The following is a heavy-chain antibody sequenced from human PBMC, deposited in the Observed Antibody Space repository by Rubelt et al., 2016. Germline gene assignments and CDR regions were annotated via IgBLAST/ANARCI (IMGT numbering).Heavy chain of an antibody. CDR3: AREIFEYSSSLHSYFDP. V-gene: IGHV4-34*01. CDR1: GGSFSGYY. J-gene: IGHJ5*02. D-gene: IGHD6-6*01. Sequence: QVQLQQWGAGLLKPSETLPLTCAVYGGSFSGYYWSWIRQPPGKGLEWIGEINHSGSTNYNPSLKSRVTLSVDTSKNQFSLKRSSVTAAYTAVYYCAREIFEYSSSLHSYFDPWGQGTLVTVSS. CDR2: INHSGST.